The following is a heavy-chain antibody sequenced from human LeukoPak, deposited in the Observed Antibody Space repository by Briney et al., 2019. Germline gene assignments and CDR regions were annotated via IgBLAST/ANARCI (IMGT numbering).Heavy chain of an antibody. V-gene: IGHV3-64*01. CDR1: GFTFSRFA. CDR2: ISSNGGSA. CDR3: ARGQSDYSYYYMDV. Sequence: GGSLSLSCAVSGFTFSRFAMHWVRQAPGKGLEYVSVISSNGGSAYYANSVKGRFTISRDNSKNTVYLQMGSLRPEDMAVYYCARGQSDYSYYYMDVWGKGTTVTVSS. J-gene: IGHJ6*03.